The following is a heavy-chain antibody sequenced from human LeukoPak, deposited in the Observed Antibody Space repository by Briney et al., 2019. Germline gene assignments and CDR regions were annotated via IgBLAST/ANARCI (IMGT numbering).Heavy chain of an antibody. D-gene: IGHD1-26*01. Sequence: ASVKVSCKASGYTFTGYYMHWVRQAPGQGLEWMGWINPNSSGTNYAQKFQGRVTMTRDTSISTAYMELSRLRSDDTAVYYCARDQGGAQPHDYWGQGTLVTVSS. J-gene: IGHJ4*02. V-gene: IGHV1-2*02. CDR2: INPNSSGT. CDR3: ARDQGGAQPHDY. CDR1: GYTFTGYY.